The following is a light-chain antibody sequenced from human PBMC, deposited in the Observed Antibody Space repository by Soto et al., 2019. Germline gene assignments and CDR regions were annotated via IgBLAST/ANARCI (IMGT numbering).Light chain of an antibody. CDR2: DVS. CDR3: SSYTSSSTYV. Sequence: QSALTQPASVSGSPGQSITISCTGTSSDVGGYNYVSWYQQHPGKAPKLMIYDVSNRPSGVSNRFSGSKSGNTASLTISGLQAEDEADYYCSSYTSSSTYVFVPGTNVTVL. CDR1: SSDVGGYNY. J-gene: IGLJ1*01. V-gene: IGLV2-14*01.